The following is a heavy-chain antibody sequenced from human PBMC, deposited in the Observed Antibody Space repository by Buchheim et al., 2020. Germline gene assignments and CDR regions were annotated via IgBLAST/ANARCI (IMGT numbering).Heavy chain of an antibody. CDR2: IKSDGSST. CDR1: GFTFSSYW. CDR3: AREGALREYNNRWDLFYYMDV. J-gene: IGHJ6*03. V-gene: IGHV3-74*01. D-gene: IGHD3/OR15-3a*01. Sequence: EVQLVESGGGLVQPGGSLRLSCAASGFTFSSYWMHWVRQVPGKGLVWVSRIKSDGSSTSYGDSVKGRITISRDNAKNTLYLQMNSLRAEDTAVYYCAREGALREYNNRWDLFYYMDVWGKGTT.